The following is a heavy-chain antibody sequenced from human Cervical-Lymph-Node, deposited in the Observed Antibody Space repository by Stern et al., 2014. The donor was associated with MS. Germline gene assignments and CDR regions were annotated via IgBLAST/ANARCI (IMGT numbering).Heavy chain of an antibody. CDR2: IYYSGST. V-gene: IGHV4-61*01. Sequence: VQLEESGPGLVKPSETLSLTCTVSGGSLSSGTYYWSWIRQPPGKGLEWIGYIYYSGSTNYNPSLKSRLTISVDTSKNQFSLQLSSVTAADTAVYYCARAPMYTSGWSYHYGMDVWGQGTTITVSS. CDR3: ARAPMYTSGWSYHYGMDV. CDR1: GGSLSSGTYY. D-gene: IGHD6-19*01. J-gene: IGHJ6*02.